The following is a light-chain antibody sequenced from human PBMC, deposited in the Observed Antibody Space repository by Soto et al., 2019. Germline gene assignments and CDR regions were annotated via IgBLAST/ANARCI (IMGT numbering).Light chain of an antibody. Sequence: DIQMTQSPSTLSASVGGRVTITCRASQSVGTWVAWYQQKPGKAPKLLIYGASNLESGVPSRFSGSGSGTEFTLTITTLQPDDVATYFCQLYNRNTWSFGQGTKVDI. CDR1: QSVGTW. V-gene: IGKV1-5*01. CDR2: GAS. J-gene: IGKJ1*01. CDR3: QLYNRNTWS.